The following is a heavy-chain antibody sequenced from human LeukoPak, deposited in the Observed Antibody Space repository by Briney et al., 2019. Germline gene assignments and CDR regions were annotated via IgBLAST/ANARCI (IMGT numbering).Heavy chain of an antibody. CDR3: ARERGYYYMDV. Sequence: GGSLRLSCAASGFTLSTYSMNWVRQAPGKGLEWVSYISSSSRTIYYADSVKGRFTISRDNAKNSLYLQMNSLRAEDTAVYYCARERGYYYMDVWGKGTTVTVSS. V-gene: IGHV3-48*01. J-gene: IGHJ6*03. CDR1: GFTLSTYS. CDR2: ISSSSRTI.